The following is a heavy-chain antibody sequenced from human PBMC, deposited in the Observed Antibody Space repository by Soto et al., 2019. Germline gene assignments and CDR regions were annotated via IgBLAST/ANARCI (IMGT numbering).Heavy chain of an antibody. D-gene: IGHD4-17*01. V-gene: IGHV1-18*01. CDR3: ARGRYGDY. J-gene: IGHJ4*02. CDR1: GYIFTSYG. Sequence: QAHLVQSGPEVKKPGASVKVSCKGSGYIFTSYGIAWVRQAPGQGLEWMGWISAHNGKTVYAQKLEGRVTVTRDTSTSTAYLELRSLRSDDTALYYCARGRYGDYWGQGALVTVSS. CDR2: ISAHNGKT.